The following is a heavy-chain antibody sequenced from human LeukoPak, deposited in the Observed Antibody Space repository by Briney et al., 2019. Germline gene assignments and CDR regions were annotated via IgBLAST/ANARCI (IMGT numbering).Heavy chain of an antibody. J-gene: IGHJ4*02. CDR1: GGSINTYY. D-gene: IGHD3-10*01. CDR3: AAVPESYYTVYYFNY. Sequence: SETLSLTCTVSGGSINTYYWSWIRQPPGKGLEWIAEINHSGSTKYNPSLKSRVTISVDTSKNQFSLKLTSVTAADTAVYYCAAVPESYYTVYYFNYWGQGTLVTVSS. CDR2: INHSGST. V-gene: IGHV4-34*01.